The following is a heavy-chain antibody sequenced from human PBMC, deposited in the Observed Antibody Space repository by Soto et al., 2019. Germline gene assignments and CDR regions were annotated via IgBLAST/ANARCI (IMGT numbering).Heavy chain of an antibody. CDR3: ARARDSYSSGWLQAGSFYFFGMDV. D-gene: IGHD6-19*01. CDR2: IWFDGSVE. Sequence: QVLLVESGGGVVQPGGSLRLSCAASGFSFKNYGIHWVRQAPGKGLEWVAVIWFDGSVEYYADSVQGRFTISRDNAKNTGYLLMNTLRAEDTAIYYCARARDSYSSGWLQAGSFYFFGMDVWGPGATVTVSS. J-gene: IGHJ6*02. CDR1: GFSFKNYG. V-gene: IGHV3-33*01.